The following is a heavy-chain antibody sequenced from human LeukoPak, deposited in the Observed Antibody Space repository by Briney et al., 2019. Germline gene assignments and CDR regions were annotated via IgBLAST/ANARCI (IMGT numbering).Heavy chain of an antibody. J-gene: IGHJ4*02. CDR2: ISSSSSYT. CDR3: AAGTAADY. D-gene: IGHD6-13*01. CDR1: GIPFSDFY. V-gene: IGHV3-11*03. Sequence: GGSLRLSCVVSGIPFSDFYMNWIRQAPGKGLEWISYISSSSSYTDSAESVKGRFTISRDNAKSALYLEMNDLRVEDTAVYYCAAGTAADYWGQGTLVIVSS.